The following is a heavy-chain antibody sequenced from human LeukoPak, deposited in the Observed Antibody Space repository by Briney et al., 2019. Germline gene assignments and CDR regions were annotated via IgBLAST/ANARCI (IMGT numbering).Heavy chain of an antibody. CDR1: GFTFSNAW. CDR3: ARVWRYYDSSGYYYLSAFDI. J-gene: IGHJ3*02. CDR2: IKSKTDGGTT. Sequence: GGSLRLSCVASGFTFSNAWMSWVRQAPGKGLEWVGRIKSKTDGGTTDYAAPVKGRFTISRDDSKNTLYLQMNSLRAEDTAVYYCARVWRYYDSSGYYYLSAFDIWGQGTMVTVSS. D-gene: IGHD3-22*01. V-gene: IGHV3-15*01.